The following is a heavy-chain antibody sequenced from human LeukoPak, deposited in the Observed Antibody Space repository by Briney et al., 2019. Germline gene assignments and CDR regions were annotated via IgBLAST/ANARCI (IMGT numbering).Heavy chain of an antibody. V-gene: IGHV3-33*01. J-gene: IGHJ6*04. CDR2: IWYDGSNK. D-gene: IGHD2-21*01. CDR3: ARGLQVIYGMDV. CDR1: GFTFSSYG. Sequence: GRSLRLSCEASGFTFSSYGMDWVRQAPGKGLEWVAVIWYDGSNKYYADSLKGRFTTSRDNSKNTLYLQMNSLRVEYTAVYYCARGLQVIYGMDVWGKGTTVTVSS.